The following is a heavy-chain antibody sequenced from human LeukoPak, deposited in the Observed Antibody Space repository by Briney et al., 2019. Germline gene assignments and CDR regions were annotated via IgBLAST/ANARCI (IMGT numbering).Heavy chain of an antibody. CDR2: IYYSGST. CDR3: ARDRGGYYGSGTKFDP. Sequence: PSETLSLTCTVSGGSISSGGYYWSWIRQYPGKGLEWIGYIYYSGSTYYNPSLKSRVTISVDTSKNQFSLKLSSVTAADTAVYYCARDRGGYYGSGTKFDPWGQGTLVTVSS. V-gene: IGHV4-31*03. J-gene: IGHJ5*02. D-gene: IGHD3-10*01. CDR1: GGSISSGGYY.